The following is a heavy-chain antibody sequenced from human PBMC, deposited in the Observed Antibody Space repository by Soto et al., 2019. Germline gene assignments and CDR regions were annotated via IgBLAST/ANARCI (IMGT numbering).Heavy chain of an antibody. CDR1: GGSISSGGYY. CDR2: IYYSGST. D-gene: IGHD6-13*01. J-gene: IGHJ5*02. CDR3: ARDGKYSSSWYGRGPNWFDP. Sequence: QVQLQESGPGLVKPSQTLSLTCTVSGGSISSGGYYWSWIRQHPGKGLEWIGYIYYSGSTYYNPSLKSRVTISVDTSKNQFSLKPSSVTAADTAVYYCARDGKYSSSWYGRGPNWFDPWGQGTLVTVSS. V-gene: IGHV4-31*03.